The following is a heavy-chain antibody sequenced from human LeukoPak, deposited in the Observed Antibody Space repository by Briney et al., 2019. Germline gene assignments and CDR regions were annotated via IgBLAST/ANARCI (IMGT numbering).Heavy chain of an antibody. CDR1: RFTFSSYG. V-gene: IGHV3-23*01. D-gene: IGHD3-22*01. J-gene: IGHJ4*02. CDR2: ISGSGGST. Sequence: PGGSLRLSCAASRFTFSSYGMSWVRQAPGKGLEWVSAISGSGGSTHYADSVKGRFTISRDNSKNTLYLQMNSLRAEDTAVYYCAKSSYYDSSGYYREYYFDYWGQGTLVTVSS. CDR3: AKSSYYDSSGYYREYYFDY.